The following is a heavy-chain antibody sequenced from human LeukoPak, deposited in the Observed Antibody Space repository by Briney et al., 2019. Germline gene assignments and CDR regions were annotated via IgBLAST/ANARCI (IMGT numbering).Heavy chain of an antibody. Sequence: SETLSLTCTVSGGSISSYYWSWIRQPPGKGLEWIGHIHYSGSTNHNPSLKSRVTISVDTSKNQFSLKLSSVTAADTAVYYCARPTIAAAGNFEYWGQGTLVTVSS. CDR3: ARPTIAAAGNFEY. J-gene: IGHJ4*02. D-gene: IGHD6-13*01. V-gene: IGHV4-59*01. CDR1: GGSISSYY. CDR2: IHYSGST.